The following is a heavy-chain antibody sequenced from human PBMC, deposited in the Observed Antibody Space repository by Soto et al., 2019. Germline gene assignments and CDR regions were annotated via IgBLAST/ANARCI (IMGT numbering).Heavy chain of an antibody. D-gene: IGHD6-19*01. V-gene: IGHV3-9*01. J-gene: IGHJ4*02. CDR3: AKDIGGEQWHPGVGYFDY. CDR2: ISWNSGSI. Sequence: EVQLVESGGGLVQPGRSLRLSCAASGFTFDDYAMHWVRQAPGKGLEWVSGISWNSGSIGYADSVKGRFTISRDNAKNSLYLQMNSLRAEDTALYYCAKDIGGEQWHPGVGYFDYWGQGTLVTVSS. CDR1: GFTFDDYA.